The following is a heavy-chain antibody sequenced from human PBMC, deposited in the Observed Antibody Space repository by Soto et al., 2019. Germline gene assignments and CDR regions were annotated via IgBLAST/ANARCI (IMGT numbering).Heavy chain of an antibody. Sequence: QVQLQESGPGLVKPSQTLSLTCSVSGDSLRGGGPYWNWIRQFPGKGLEWIGYVYHSGSTHYNPSLRGRLTISTDTSKNQFSLRLISVTAAVAALYYCARDTGLAPTVWGYCGHGTQVTVSS. CDR2: VYHSGST. CDR3: ARDTGLAPTVWGY. CDR1: GDSLRGGGPY. V-gene: IGHV4-31*03. D-gene: IGHD7-27*01. J-gene: IGHJ4*03.